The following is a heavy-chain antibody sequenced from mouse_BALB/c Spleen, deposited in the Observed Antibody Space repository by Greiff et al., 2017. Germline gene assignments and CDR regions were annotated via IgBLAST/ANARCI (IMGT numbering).Heavy chain of an antibody. CDR2: INPSTGYT. J-gene: IGHJ2*01. CDR3: ARSDYGNYYFDY. D-gene: IGHD2-1*01. CDR1: GYTFTSYW. Sequence: VKLMESGAELAKPGASVKMSCKASGYTFTSYWMHWVKQRPGQGLEWIGYINPSTGYTEYNQKFKDKATLTADKSSSTAYMQLSSLTSEDSAVYYCARSDYGNYYFDYWGQGTTLTVSS. V-gene: IGHV1-7*01.